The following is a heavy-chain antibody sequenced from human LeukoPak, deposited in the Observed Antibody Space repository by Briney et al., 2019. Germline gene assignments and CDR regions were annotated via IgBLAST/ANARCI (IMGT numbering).Heavy chain of an antibody. CDR1: GFTFSRYG. CDR2: IRYDGTEQ. Sequence: GGSLRLSCAGSGFTFSRYGIHWVRQAPGKGLQWVAVIRYDGTEQSYADSVKGRFTISRDNSKNTVYLQMNGLRAEDTATYYCARDVWLGQNRFFDYWGQGTLVTVSS. V-gene: IGHV3-33*01. J-gene: IGHJ4*02. CDR3: ARDVWLGQNRFFDY. D-gene: IGHD3-10*01.